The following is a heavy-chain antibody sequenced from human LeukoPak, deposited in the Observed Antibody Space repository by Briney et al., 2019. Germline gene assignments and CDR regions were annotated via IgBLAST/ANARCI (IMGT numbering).Heavy chain of an antibody. Sequence: ASVKVSCKASGGTFSSYAISWVRQAPGQGLEWLGGIIPIFGTANYAQKFQGRVTITADESTSTAYMELSSLRSEDTAVYYCARIGHNYYDSSGYSQGYWGQGTLVTVSS. CDR3: ARIGHNYYDSSGYSQGY. J-gene: IGHJ4*02. V-gene: IGHV1-69*13. D-gene: IGHD3-22*01. CDR1: GGTFSSYA. CDR2: IIPIFGTA.